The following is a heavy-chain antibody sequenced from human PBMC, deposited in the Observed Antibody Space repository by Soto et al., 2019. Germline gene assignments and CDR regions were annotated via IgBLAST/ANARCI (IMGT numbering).Heavy chain of an antibody. Sequence: QVRLVQSGPEVRKPGASVKISCEASGYSFTGNYLHWVRQAPGHGLEWMGWINPNSGGTNYAQKFQDWISITRDKALSTVYMDLSSLRSEDTAMYYCAKSDGAEENDAFDIWGQGTMISVS. J-gene: IGHJ3*02. CDR2: INPNSGGT. CDR3: AKSDGAEENDAFDI. V-gene: IGHV1-2*04. D-gene: IGHD3-16*01. CDR1: GYSFTGNY.